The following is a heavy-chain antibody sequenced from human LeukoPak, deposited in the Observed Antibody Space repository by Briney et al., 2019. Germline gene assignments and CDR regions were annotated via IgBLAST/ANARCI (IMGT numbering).Heavy chain of an antibody. V-gene: IGHV3-11*05. CDR3: ARESRDGYNPDY. D-gene: IGHD5-24*01. Sequence: GGSLRLSCATSGFTFSSYAMSWVRQAPGKGLEWVSYISSSSSYTNYADSVKGRFTISRDNAKNSLYLQMNSLRAEDTAVYYCARESRDGYNPDYWGQGTLVTVSS. J-gene: IGHJ4*02. CDR2: ISSSSSYT. CDR1: GFTFSSYA.